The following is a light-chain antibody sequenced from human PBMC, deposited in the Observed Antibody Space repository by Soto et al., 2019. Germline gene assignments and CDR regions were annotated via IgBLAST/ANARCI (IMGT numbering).Light chain of an antibody. V-gene: IGKV1-39*01. Sequence: IQGARSRSPLSASVGDIVTITCGASQNINNYLSWYQQKPGRAPKHLINAASSLQTGVPSRFSGSGSGTDFTLTISSLQPEDFATYYCQQYYGVPRTFGQGTKVDIK. CDR3: QQYYGVPRT. CDR1: QNINNY. CDR2: AAS. J-gene: IGKJ1*01.